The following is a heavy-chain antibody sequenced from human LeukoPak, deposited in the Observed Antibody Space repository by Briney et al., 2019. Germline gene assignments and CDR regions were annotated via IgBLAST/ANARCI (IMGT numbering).Heavy chain of an antibody. CDR1: GFTFSSYW. V-gene: IGHV3-74*03. D-gene: IGHD3-10*02. CDR3: ARRGLVPAFDI. Sequence: GGSLRLSCAAPGFTFSSYWMHWVRQAPGKGLVWISRINSDGNITTYADSVKGRFTISRGNAKNTLYLQMNSLRADDTAVYYCARRGLVPAFDIWGQGTRVTVSS. J-gene: IGHJ3*02. CDR2: INSDGNIT.